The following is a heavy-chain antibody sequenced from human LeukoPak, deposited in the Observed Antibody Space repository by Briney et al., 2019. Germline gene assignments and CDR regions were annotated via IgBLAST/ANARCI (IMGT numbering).Heavy chain of an antibody. CDR3: AREPAGGGDLDY. J-gene: IGHJ4*02. D-gene: IGHD3-16*01. Sequence: SVKVSCKASGGTFSSYAISWVRQAPGQGLEWMGRIIPILGIANYAQKFQGRVTITADKSTSTAYMELSSLRSEDTAVYYCAREPAGGGDLDYWGQGTLVTVSS. CDR1: GGTFSSYA. V-gene: IGHV1-69*04. CDR2: IIPILGIA.